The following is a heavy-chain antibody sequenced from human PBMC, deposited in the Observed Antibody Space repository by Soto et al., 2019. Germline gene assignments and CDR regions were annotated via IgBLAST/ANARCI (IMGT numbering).Heavy chain of an antibody. CDR1: GYTFTSYG. CDR2: ISAYNGIT. Sequence: ASVKVSCKASGYTFTSYGISWVRQAPGQGLEWMGWISAYNGITNYAQKLQGRVTMTTDTSTSTAYMELRSLRAEDTAIYYCNYVGAILGRVIAWGQGTLVTVSS. J-gene: IGHJ5*02. V-gene: IGHV1-18*01. D-gene: IGHD1-26*01. CDR3: NYVGAILGRVIA.